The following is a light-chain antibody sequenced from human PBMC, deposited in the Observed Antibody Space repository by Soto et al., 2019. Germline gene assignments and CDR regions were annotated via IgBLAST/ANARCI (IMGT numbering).Light chain of an antibody. CDR3: QHFNYWPPWT. J-gene: IGKJ1*01. V-gene: IGKV3-15*01. CDR1: QSVSSN. Sequence: EIVMTQSPVTLSVSPGERATLSCRASQSVSSNLAWYQQKPGQAPRLLIYGASTRATGVPARFSGSGSGTEFTLTISILQSEDFAVYYCQHFNYWPPWTFGQGTKVEIK. CDR2: GAS.